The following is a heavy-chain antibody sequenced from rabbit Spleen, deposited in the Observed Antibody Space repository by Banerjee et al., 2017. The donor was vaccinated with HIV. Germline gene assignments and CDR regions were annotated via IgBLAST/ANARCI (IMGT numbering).Heavy chain of an antibody. V-gene: IGHV1S40*01. Sequence: QSLEESGGDLVKPEGSLTLTCTASGFDLSSDYYMCWVRQAPGKGLEWIACINAVTGKAVYASWAKGRYTFSKTSSTTVTLQMTSLTAADTTTYFCARDSGSSFSSYGMDLWGQGTLVTVS. J-gene: IGHJ6*01. D-gene: IGHD8-1*01. CDR3: ARDSGSSFSSYGMDL. CDR1: GFDLSSDYY. CDR2: INAVTGKA.